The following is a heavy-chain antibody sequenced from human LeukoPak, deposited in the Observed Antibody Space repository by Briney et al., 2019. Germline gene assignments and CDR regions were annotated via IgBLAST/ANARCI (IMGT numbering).Heavy chain of an antibody. CDR2: ISSDGTNK. CDR3: AKDRDDSLGYYYLIDY. V-gene: IGHV3-30*18. J-gene: IGHJ4*02. CDR1: GFTVSSYG. Sequence: GGSLRLSCAASGFTVSSYGMHWVRQAPGKGLEWVAVISSDGTNKYYADSVKGTITISRDNTKNTLYLQMNRLRAEDTAVYYCAKDRDDSLGYYYLIDYWGQGTLVTVSS. D-gene: IGHD3-22*01.